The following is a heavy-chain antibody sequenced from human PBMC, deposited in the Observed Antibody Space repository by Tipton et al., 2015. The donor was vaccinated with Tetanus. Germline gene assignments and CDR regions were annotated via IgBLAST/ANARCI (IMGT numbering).Heavy chain of an antibody. J-gene: IGHJ3*01. CDR3: ARPLTSVAFGGFAFDV. Sequence: QSGAEVKQPGESLKISCKGSGYMFSSDWIGWVRQVPGKGLEWLGTIYPGDSYSTYSPSFEGHVTISVDRSIDTAYLQWSSLKASDTAIYYCARPLTSVAFGGFAFDVWGQVTLVTVSS. CDR2: IYPGDSYS. CDR1: GYMFSSDW. D-gene: IGHD3-16*01. V-gene: IGHV5-51*01.